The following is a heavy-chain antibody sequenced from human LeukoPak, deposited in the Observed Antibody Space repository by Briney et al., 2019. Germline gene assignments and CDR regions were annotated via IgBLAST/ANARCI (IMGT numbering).Heavy chain of an antibody. Sequence: SETLSLTCTVSGGSISSYYWSWIRQPPGKGLEWIGYIYYSGSTNYNPSLKSRVTISVDTSKNQFPLKLSSVTAADTAVYYCARGGYYYDSSGYYNGALGYWGQGTLVTVSS. D-gene: IGHD3-22*01. CDR3: ARGGYYYDSSGYYNGALGY. CDR1: GGSISSYY. J-gene: IGHJ4*02. CDR2: IYYSGST. V-gene: IGHV4-59*01.